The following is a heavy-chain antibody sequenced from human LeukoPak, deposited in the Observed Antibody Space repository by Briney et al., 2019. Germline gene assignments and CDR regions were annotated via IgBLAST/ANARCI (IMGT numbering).Heavy chain of an antibody. CDR3: AKRQRLVKVYYGMDV. Sequence: GGSLRLSCAGSGFSISSNGMSWVRQAQGKGLEWVSAINESPPRTYYADSVKGRFTISRDDSKNTLYLQMNSLIAEDTAIYYCAKRQRLVKVYYGMDVWGQGTTVTVSS. CDR1: GFSISSNG. D-gene: IGHD2-8*02. V-gene: IGHV3-23*01. CDR2: INESPPRT. J-gene: IGHJ6*02.